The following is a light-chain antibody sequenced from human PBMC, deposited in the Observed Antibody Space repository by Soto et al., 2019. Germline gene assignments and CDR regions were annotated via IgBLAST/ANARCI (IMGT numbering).Light chain of an antibody. CDR3: QQANSFPIT. Sequence: DIQMTQSPSSVSASVGDRVTITCRASQDILSWLAWYQQKPGEAPRLLIYASSNLQSGVPSRFSGGGSGKDFTLTFSSLQPEDFATYYCQQANSFPITFGPGTRLDIK. CDR2: ASS. CDR1: QDILSW. J-gene: IGKJ3*01. V-gene: IGKV1-12*01.